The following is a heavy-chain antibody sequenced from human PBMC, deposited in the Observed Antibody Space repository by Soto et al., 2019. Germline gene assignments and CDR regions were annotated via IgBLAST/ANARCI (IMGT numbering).Heavy chain of an antibody. Sequence: GGSLRLSFAASGFTFMTSAITGFPQTPGKWLECVSAIIGNGDHTYYADSLKGRFAISRDNCKNTVSLKVNSLSADDTAVYYCARDRQFSHPRGGMDVWGQGTTVTGFS. CDR3: ARDRQFSHPRGGMDV. V-gene: IGHV3-23*01. CDR1: GFTFMTSA. D-gene: IGHD3-10*01. CDR2: IIGNGDHT. J-gene: IGHJ6*01.